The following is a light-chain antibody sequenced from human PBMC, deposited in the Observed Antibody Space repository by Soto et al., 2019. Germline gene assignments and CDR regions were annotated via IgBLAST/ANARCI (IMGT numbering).Light chain of an antibody. J-gene: IGKJ4*01. Sequence: EIVLTQSPGTLSLSPGERATLSCRASQSLKNNYLTWYQQKPGQAPRLLIYGASRRATGIPDRFSGSGSGTDFTLSISRLEPEDFAVYYCQQCVSSPLTFGGGTKVEIK. CDR1: QSLKNNY. CDR2: GAS. CDR3: QQCVSSPLT. V-gene: IGKV3-20*01.